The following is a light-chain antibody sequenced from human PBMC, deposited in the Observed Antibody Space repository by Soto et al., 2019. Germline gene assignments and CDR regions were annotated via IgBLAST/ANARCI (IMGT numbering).Light chain of an antibody. CDR3: QQYGSSPFLT. Sequence: EIVLTQSPGTLSLSPGERATLSCRASQSVSSSYLAWCQQKPGQAPRLLIYGASSRATGIPDRFSGSGSGTDFTLTISRLEPEDFAVYYCQQYGSSPFLTFGGGTKVEIK. CDR1: QSVSSSY. CDR2: GAS. J-gene: IGKJ4*01. V-gene: IGKV3-20*01.